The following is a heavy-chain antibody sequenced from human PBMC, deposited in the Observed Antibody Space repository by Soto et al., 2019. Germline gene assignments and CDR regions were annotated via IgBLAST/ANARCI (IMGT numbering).Heavy chain of an antibody. Sequence: QVQLVESGGGVVQPGRSLRLSCAASEFTFSSYAMHWVRQATGKGLEWVAVISYDGSNKYYADSVKGRFTISRGNSKNTLYLQMTSLRAEDTAVYCCARDSVATIGYAFAIWGQGTMGTFAS. CDR1: EFTFSSYA. D-gene: IGHD1-1*01. J-gene: IGHJ3*02. CDR2: ISYDGSNK. V-gene: IGHV3-30-3*01. CDR3: ARDSVATIGYAFAI.